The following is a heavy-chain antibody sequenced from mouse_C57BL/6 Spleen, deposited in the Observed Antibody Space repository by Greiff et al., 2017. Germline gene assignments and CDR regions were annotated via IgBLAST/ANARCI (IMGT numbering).Heavy chain of an antibody. Sequence: QVQLQQPGAELVKPGASVKLSCKASGYTFTSYWMQWVKQRPGQGLEWIGEIDPSDSYTNSNQKFKGNATLTVDTSSSTAYMQLRSLTSEDSAVYYCARSGAPNYEGFAYWGQGTLVTVSA. D-gene: IGHD1-1*01. V-gene: IGHV1-50*01. CDR1: GYTFTSYW. CDR3: ARSGAPNYEGFAY. CDR2: IDPSDSYT. J-gene: IGHJ3*01.